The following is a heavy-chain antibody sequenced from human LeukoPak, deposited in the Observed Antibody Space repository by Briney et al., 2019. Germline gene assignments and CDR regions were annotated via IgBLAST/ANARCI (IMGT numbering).Heavy chain of an antibody. J-gene: IGHJ6*03. CDR1: GFTFSSYG. CDR2: IWYDGSNK. Sequence: GRSLRLSCAASGFTFSSYGMHWVRQAPGKGLEWVAVIWYDGSNKYYADSVKGRFTISRDNSKNTLYLQMNSLRAEDTAVYYCARDRDVRIRAPGYMDVWGKGTTVTVSS. CDR3: ARDRDVRIRAPGYMDV. V-gene: IGHV3-33*01. D-gene: IGHD2-21*01.